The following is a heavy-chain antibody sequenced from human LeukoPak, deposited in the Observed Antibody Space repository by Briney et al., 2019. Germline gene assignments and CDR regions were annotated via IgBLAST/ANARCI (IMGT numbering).Heavy chain of an antibody. CDR1: GFTFDDYA. CDR2: ISWNSGSI. V-gene: IGHV3-9*01. Sequence: GGSLRLSCAASGFTFDDYAMHWVRQAPGKGLEWVSGISWNSGSIGYADSVKGRFTISRDNAKNSLYLQMNSLRAEDTALYYCAKFGGGLGYCTNGVCLRGIYYYYYYGMDVWGQGTTVTVSS. D-gene: IGHD2-8*01. J-gene: IGHJ6*02. CDR3: AKFGGGLGYCTNGVCLRGIYYYYYYGMDV.